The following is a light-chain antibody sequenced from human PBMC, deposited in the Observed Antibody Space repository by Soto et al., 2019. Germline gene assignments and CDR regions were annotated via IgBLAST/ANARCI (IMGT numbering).Light chain of an antibody. J-gene: IGKJ4*01. CDR2: GES. V-gene: IGKV3-20*01. Sequence: PGERATLSCRASQSVSSNYLAWYLQTPGQAPRLLIYGESSRATGIPDRFSGSGSGTDLNLTISRLEPEDFAVYYCQKYGSSPLTCGGGTKVDIK. CDR3: QKYGSSPLT. CDR1: QSVSSNY.